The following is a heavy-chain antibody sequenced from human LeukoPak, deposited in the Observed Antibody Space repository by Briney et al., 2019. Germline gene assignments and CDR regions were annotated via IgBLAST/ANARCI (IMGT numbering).Heavy chain of an antibody. Sequence: PSETLSLTCTVSGYSISSGYYWGWIRQPPGKGLEWSGSIYHSGSTYYNPSLKSRVTISVDTSKNQFSLKLSSVTAADTAVYYCARDSSGYYLGWGQGTLVTVSS. D-gene: IGHD3-22*01. V-gene: IGHV4-38-2*02. J-gene: IGHJ4*02. CDR3: ARDSSGYYLG. CDR1: GYSISSGYY. CDR2: IYHSGST.